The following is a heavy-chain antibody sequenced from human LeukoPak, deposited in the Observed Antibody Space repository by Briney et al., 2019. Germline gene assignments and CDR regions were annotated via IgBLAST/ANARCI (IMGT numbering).Heavy chain of an antibody. CDR1: GFTFSSYG. CDR3: ARGTTGYGPAD. CDR2: IWYDGSNK. V-gene: IGHV3-33*01. Sequence: GGSLRLPCAASGFTFSSYGMHWVRQAPGKGLEWVAVIWYDGSNKYYADSVKGRFTISRDNSKNTLYLQMNSLRAEDTAVYYCARGTTGYGPADWGQGTLVNVSS. J-gene: IGHJ4*02. D-gene: IGHD1-14*01.